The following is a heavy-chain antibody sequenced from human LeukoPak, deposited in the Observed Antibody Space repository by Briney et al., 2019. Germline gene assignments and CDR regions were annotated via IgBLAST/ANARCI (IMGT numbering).Heavy chain of an antibody. D-gene: IGHD3-22*01. CDR2: TSPDGNEK. J-gene: IGHJ5*01. CDR3: FTGSAYYYDS. V-gene: IGHV3-30*01. Sequence: GRSLRLSCAASGFTFSRYAMHWVRQAPGKGLEWVAVTSPDGNEKYYADSVKGRFTISRDNSKNTVFLQMNSLSTEDTAVYSCFTGSAYYYDSWGQGALVTVSS. CDR1: GFTFSRYA.